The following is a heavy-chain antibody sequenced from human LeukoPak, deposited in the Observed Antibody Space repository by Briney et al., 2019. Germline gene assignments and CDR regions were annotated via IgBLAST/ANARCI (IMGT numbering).Heavy chain of an antibody. J-gene: IGHJ4*02. D-gene: IGHD3-10*01. CDR2: IRSKAYGGTT. CDR1: GFTFGDYA. Sequence: PGRSLRLFCTASGFTFGDYAMSWVRQAPGKGLEWVGFIRSKAYGGTTEYAASVKGRFTISRDDSKSIAYLQMNSLQTEDTAVYYCTRASIGYGSGSFIKNWGQGTLVTVSS. V-gene: IGHV3-49*04. CDR3: TRASIGYGSGSFIKN.